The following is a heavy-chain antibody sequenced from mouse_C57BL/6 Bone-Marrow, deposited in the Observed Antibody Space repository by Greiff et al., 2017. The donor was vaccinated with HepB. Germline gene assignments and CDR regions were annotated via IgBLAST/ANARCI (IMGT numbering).Heavy chain of an antibody. CDR3: ARDTAQASWFAY. D-gene: IGHD3-2*02. J-gene: IGHJ3*01. CDR1: GYTFTSYW. Sequence: QVHVKQPGAELVKPGASVKLSCKASGYTFTSYWMHWVKQRPGQGLEWIGMIHPNSGSTNYNEKFKSKATLTVDKSSSTAYMQLSSLTSEDSAVYYCARDTAQASWFAYWGQGTLVTVSA. V-gene: IGHV1-64*01. CDR2: IHPNSGST.